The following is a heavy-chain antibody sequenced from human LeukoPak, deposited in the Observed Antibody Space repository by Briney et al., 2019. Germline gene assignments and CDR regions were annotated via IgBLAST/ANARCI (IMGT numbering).Heavy chain of an antibody. CDR2: MYSNGST. D-gene: IGHD3-10*01. CDR3: ARSPYGSGTYDDFFDY. J-gene: IGHJ4*02. Sequence: GGSLRLSCAASGFTVSSNYMSWVRQAPGKGLEWVSVMYSNGSTYHADSVKGRFTVSRDNSKNTLYLQMTSLRAEDTAFYYCARSPYGSGTYDDFFDYWGQGTLVTVPS. CDR1: GFTVSSNY. V-gene: IGHV3-53*01.